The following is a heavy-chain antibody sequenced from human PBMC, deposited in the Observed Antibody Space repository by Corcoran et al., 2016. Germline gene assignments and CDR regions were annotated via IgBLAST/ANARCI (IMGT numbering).Heavy chain of an antibody. CDR2: IYYSGST. J-gene: IGHJ3*02. D-gene: IGHD4-17*01. V-gene: IGHV4-31*03. Sequence: QVQLQESGPGLVKPSQTLSLTCPVSGGSISSGGYYWSWIRPHPGKGLEWIGYIYYSGSTYYNPSLKSRVTISVDTSKHQFSLKLSSGTAADTAVYYCASEGPDDGGNTDDAFDIWGQGTMVTVSS. CDR3: ASEGPDDGGNTDDAFDI. CDR1: GGSISSGGYY.